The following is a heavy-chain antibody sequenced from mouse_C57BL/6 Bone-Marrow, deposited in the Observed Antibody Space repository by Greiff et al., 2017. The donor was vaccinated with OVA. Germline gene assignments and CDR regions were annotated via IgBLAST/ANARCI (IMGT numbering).Heavy chain of an antibody. D-gene: IGHD4-1*01. Sequence: DVMLVESGGGLVKPGGSLKLSCAASGFTFSSYAMSWVRQTPEKRLEWVATISDGGSYTYYPDNVKGRFTISRDNAKNNLYLQMSHLKSEDTAMYYCARVLGFAYWGQGTLVTVSA. CDR3: ARVLGFAY. CDR1: GFTFSSYA. CDR2: ISDGGSYT. V-gene: IGHV5-4*03. J-gene: IGHJ3*01.